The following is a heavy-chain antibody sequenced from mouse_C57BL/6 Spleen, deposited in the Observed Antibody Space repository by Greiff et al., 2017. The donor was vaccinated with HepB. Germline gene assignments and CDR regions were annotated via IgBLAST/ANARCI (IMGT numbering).Heavy chain of an antibody. J-gene: IGHJ2*01. D-gene: IGHD2-3*01. Sequence: EVKVEESGGGLVKPGGSLKLSCAASGFTFSDYGMHWVRQAPEKGLEWVAYISSGSSTIYYADTVKGRFTISRDNAKNTRFLQMTSLRSEDTAMYYCARGLLNYFDYWGQGTTLTVSS. CDR2: ISSGSSTI. CDR3: ARGLLNYFDY. V-gene: IGHV5-17*01. CDR1: GFTFSDYG.